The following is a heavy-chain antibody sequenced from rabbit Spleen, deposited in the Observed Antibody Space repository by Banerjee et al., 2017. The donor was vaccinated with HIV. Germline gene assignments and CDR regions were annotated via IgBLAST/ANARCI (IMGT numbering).Heavy chain of an antibody. CDR1: GFSFSSSYY. J-gene: IGHJ6*01. CDR3: ARDTGSSFSSCGMDL. V-gene: IGHV1S40*01. Sequence: QSLEESGGDLVKPEGSLTLTCTASGFSFSSSYYICWVRQAPRKGLEWISCIAGSSSGFTYSATWAKGRFTISKTSSTTVTLQMTSLTAADTATYFCARDTGSSFSSCGMDLWGQGTLVTVS. CDR2: IAGSSSGFT. D-gene: IGHD8-1*01.